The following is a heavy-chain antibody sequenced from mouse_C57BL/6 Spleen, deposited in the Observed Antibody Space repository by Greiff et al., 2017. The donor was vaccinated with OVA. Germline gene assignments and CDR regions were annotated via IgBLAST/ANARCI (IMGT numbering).Heavy chain of an antibody. Sequence: QVQLQQPGAELVRPGSSVKLSFKASGYTFTSYWMHWVKQRPIQGLEWIGNIDPSDSETHYNQKFKDKATLTVDKSSSTAYMQLSSLTSEGCAVYYCARGGYGSSYDYFDYWGQGTTLTVSS. CDR1: GYTFTSYW. J-gene: IGHJ2*01. D-gene: IGHD1-1*01. CDR2: IDPSDSET. V-gene: IGHV1-52*01. CDR3: ARGGYGSSYDYFDY.